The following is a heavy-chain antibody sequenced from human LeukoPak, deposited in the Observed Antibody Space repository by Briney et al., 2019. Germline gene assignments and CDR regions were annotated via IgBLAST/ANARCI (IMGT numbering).Heavy chain of an antibody. CDR3: ARSGLRYFDWCDFDY. CDR2: INPSGGST. J-gene: IGHJ4*02. V-gene: IGHV1-46*01. CDR1: GYTFTSYY. Sequence: GASVKVSCKASGYTFTSYYMHWVRQAPGQGLEWMGIINPSGGSTSYAQKFQGRVTMTRDTSTSTVYMELSSLRSEDTAVYYCARSGLRYFDWCDFDYWGQGTLVTVSS. D-gene: IGHD3-9*01.